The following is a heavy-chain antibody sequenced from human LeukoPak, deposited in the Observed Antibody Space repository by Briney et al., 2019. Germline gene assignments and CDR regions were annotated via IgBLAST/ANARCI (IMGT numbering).Heavy chain of an antibody. CDR1: GFTFSNYV. J-gene: IGHJ4*02. V-gene: IGHV3-23*01. CDR2: ISNSGGST. D-gene: IGHD2-15*01. Sequence: PGGSLRLSCAASGFTFSNYVLSWVRQAPGKGLEWVSGISNSGGSTNYADSVKGRFTISRDNSKNTLYLQVNSLRAEDTAVYYCAMDYCSGGSCLGGDYWGQGTLVTVSS. CDR3: AMDYCSGGSCLGGDY.